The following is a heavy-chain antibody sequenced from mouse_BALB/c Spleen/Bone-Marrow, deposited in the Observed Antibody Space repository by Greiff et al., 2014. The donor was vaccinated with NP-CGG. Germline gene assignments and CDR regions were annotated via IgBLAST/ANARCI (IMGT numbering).Heavy chain of an antibody. V-gene: IGHV14-3*02. CDR1: GFNIKDTY. CDR2: IDPANGNT. Sequence: EVKLQESGAELVKPGASVKLSCTASGFNIKDTYMHWVKQRPEQGPEWIGRIDPANGNTKYDPKFQGKATITADTSSNTAYLQLSSLTSEDTAVYYCVRYYYGSSYFDYWGQGTTLTVSS. J-gene: IGHJ2*01. CDR3: VRYYYGSSYFDY. D-gene: IGHD1-1*01.